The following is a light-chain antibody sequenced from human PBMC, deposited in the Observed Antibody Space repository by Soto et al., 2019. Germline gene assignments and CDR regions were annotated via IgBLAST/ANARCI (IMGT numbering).Light chain of an antibody. J-gene: IGKJ2*01. Sequence: DIQMTQSPSTLSASVGDRVTITCRASQSISRWSAWYQQKPGKAPKLLIYDASSLQSGVPSRFSGGGSGTELTLTISGLQPDDFATYYCQQYDSYPYTFGQGTKVDIK. CDR2: DAS. V-gene: IGKV1-5*01. CDR3: QQYDSYPYT. CDR1: QSISRW.